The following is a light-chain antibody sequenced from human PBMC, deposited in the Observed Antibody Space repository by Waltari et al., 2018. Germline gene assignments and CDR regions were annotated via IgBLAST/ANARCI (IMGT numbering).Light chain of an antibody. Sequence: EIVLTQSPATLSLSPGETVTLSCRAGQRVGTYLAWYQQKPGQAPRLLIYDASNRATGIPARFRGSGSGTDFTLTISSLEAEDFAVYYCQQRSNWTPHTFGQGARLEIK. J-gene: IGKJ2*01. CDR3: QQRSNWTPHT. CDR2: DAS. CDR1: QRVGTY. V-gene: IGKV3-11*01.